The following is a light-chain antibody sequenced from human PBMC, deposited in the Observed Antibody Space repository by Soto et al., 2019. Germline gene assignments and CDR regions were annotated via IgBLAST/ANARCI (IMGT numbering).Light chain of an antibody. CDR2: DKS. CDR1: QSVGGN. V-gene: IGKV3-15*01. CDR3: QQYNDWPLYT. Sequence: IGMTQSPGTLSVSPGESATLSCRASQSVGGNLAWYQQRPGQAARLLIYDKSTRATGSPARFSGSGSGTEVTLTVSRLQSEDVAVYYCQQYNDWPLYTFGQGTKLEI. J-gene: IGKJ2*01.